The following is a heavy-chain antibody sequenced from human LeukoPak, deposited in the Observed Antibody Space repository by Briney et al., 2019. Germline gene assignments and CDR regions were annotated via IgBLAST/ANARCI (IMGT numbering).Heavy chain of an antibody. J-gene: IGHJ6*02. CDR3: ARNKAITAFFGMDV. CDR1: GFTFSDYA. Sequence: GPSLRLSCAASGFTFSDYAMHWVRQAPGKGLEGVAGIAYGGTYTHHADSLKGRFTISRDNSREPLYLQINSLRPEDTALYYCARNKAITAFFGMDVWGQGPTIRVSS. D-gene: IGHD2/OR15-2a*01. CDR2: IAYGGTYT. V-gene: IGHV3-30*03.